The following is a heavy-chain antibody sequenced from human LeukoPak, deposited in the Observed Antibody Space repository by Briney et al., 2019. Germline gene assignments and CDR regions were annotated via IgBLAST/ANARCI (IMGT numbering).Heavy chain of an antibody. J-gene: IGHJ6*02. CDR1: GDSLSSNSAA. V-gene: IGHV6-1*01. CDR2: TYYRSKWYN. Sequence: SQTLSLTCALSGDSLSSNSAAWHWIRQSPSRGLEWLGRTYYRSKWYNDYAVSVKSRITINPDTSKNQFSLQLNSVTPEDTAVYYCATSTSKGGRYYYYGMDVWGQGTTVTVSS. D-gene: IGHD2/OR15-2a*01. CDR3: ATSTSKGGRYYYYGMDV.